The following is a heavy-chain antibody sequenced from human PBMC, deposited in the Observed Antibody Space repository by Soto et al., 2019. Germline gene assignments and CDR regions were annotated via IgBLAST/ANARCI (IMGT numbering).Heavy chain of an antibody. CDR2: IYHTGST. V-gene: IGHV4-31*03. CDR3: ARATGTLRSRNCDY. Sequence: SETLSLTCSVSGGSISTVGHYWTWIRQPPGKGLEWIGSIYHTGSTYYSKSLRSRLTMSVDTSKSQFSPRLSSVTAADTAVYYCARATGTLRSRNCDYWGQGSLVTVSS. CDR1: GGSISTVGHY. J-gene: IGHJ4*02. D-gene: IGHD1-1*01.